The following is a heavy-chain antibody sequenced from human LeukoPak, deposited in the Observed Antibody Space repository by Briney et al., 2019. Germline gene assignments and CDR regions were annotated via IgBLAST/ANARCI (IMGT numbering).Heavy chain of an antibody. CDR2: IIPIFDTA. Sequence: SVKVSCKASGGTFSIYAISWVRQAPGQGLEWMGGIIPIFDTANYAQKFQGRVTITADESTSTAYMELSSLRSEDTAVYYCARGGTFVVVPAAPNWFDPWGQGNLVTVSS. J-gene: IGHJ5*02. D-gene: IGHD2-2*01. V-gene: IGHV1-69*13. CDR1: GGTFSIYA. CDR3: ARGGTFVVVPAAPNWFDP.